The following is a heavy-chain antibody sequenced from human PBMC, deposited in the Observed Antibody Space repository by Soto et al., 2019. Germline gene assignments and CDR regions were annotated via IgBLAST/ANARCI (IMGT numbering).Heavy chain of an antibody. J-gene: IGHJ6*02. CDR1: GFTFSSYA. V-gene: IGHV3-23*01. Sequence: EVQLLESGGGLGQPGGSLRLSCAASGFTFSSYAMSWVRQAPGKGLEWVSAISGSGGSTYYADSVKGRFTISRDNSKNTLYLQMNSLRAEDTAVYYCAKDVGYCSGGSCYSHYYYGMVVWGQGTTVTVSS. CDR3: AKDVGYCSGGSCYSHYYYGMVV. D-gene: IGHD2-15*01. CDR2: ISGSGGST.